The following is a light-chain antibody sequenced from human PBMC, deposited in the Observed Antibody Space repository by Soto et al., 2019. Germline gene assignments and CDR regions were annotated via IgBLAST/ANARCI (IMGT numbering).Light chain of an antibody. CDR2: GNT. V-gene: IGLV1-40*01. J-gene: IGLJ3*02. CDR3: QSYDNSLSASV. CDR1: SSNIGAGYD. Sequence: QSAVTQPPSVSGAPGQRVTISCTGSSSNIGAGYDVHWYQQLPGTAPKLLLYGNTNRPSGVPDRFSGSKSGSSASLAISGLQAEDEADYYCQSYDNSLSASVFGGGTQLTVL.